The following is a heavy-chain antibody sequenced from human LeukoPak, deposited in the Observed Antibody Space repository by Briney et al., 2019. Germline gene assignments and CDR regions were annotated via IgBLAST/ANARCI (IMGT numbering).Heavy chain of an antibody. Sequence: SETLSLTCTVSGGSISSSSYYWGWIRQPPGKGLEWIGSIYYSGSTYYNPSLKSRVTISVDTSKNQFSLKLSSVTAADTAVYYCARRPEWEPPDYWGQGTLVTVSS. J-gene: IGHJ4*02. CDR2: IYYSGST. D-gene: IGHD1-26*01. V-gene: IGHV4-39*01. CDR1: GGSISSSSYY. CDR3: ARRPEWEPPDY.